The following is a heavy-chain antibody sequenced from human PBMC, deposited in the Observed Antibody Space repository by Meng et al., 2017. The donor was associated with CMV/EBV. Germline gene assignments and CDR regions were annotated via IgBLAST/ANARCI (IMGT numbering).Heavy chain of an antibody. CDR2: INHSGSN. D-gene: IGHD3-3*01. Sequence: SETLSLTCAVYGGSFSGYYWSWIRQHPGKGLEWFGEINHSGSNNYNPSLKSRVTISVDTSKNQLSLKLSSVTAADTAVYYCARGRAIFGVVTWAFGIWGQGTMVTVSS. CDR3: ARGRAIFGVVTWAFGI. J-gene: IGHJ3*02. V-gene: IGHV4-34*01. CDR1: GGSFSGYY.